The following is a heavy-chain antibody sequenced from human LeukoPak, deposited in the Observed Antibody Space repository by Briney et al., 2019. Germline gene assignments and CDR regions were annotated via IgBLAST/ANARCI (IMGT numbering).Heavy chain of an antibody. V-gene: IGHV4-34*01. CDR3: ARGRSYYGSGSYPNYYMDV. J-gene: IGHJ6*03. D-gene: IGHD3-10*01. CDR1: GGSFSGYY. CDR2: LNHSGST. Sequence: SETLSLTCAVYGGSFSGYYWSWLRQPPGKGLEWIGELNHSGSTNYNPYLTSRVTISVDTSKNEFSLKLSSVTAADTAVYYCARGRSYYGSGSYPNYYMDVWGKGTTVTVSS.